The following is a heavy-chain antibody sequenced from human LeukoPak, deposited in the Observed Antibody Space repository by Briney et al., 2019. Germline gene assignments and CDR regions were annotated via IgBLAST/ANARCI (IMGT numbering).Heavy chain of an antibody. V-gene: IGHV3-23*01. CDR2: ISGSGGST. CDR3: AEGGGSDFFDY. Sequence: GGSLRLSCAASGFTFSSYAMSWVRQAPGKGLEWVSAISGSGGSTYYADSVKGRFTISRDNPKNTLYLQMNSLRSDDTAVYYCAEGGGSDFFDYWGQGTLVTVSS. D-gene: IGHD5-12*01. CDR1: GFTFSSYA. J-gene: IGHJ4*02.